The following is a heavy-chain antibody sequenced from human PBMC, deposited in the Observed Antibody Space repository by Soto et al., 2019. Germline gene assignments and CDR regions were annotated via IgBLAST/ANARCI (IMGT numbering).Heavy chain of an antibody. D-gene: IGHD4-17*01. CDR2: IYHSGST. Sequence: QLQLQESGSGLVKPSQTLSLTCAVSSGSISSGGYSWSWIRQPPGTGLEWIGYIYHSGSTYCNPSLKSRVTISVDRSKNQFSLKLSSVTAADTAVYYCASGLVTTLHYWGQGTLVTVSS. CDR1: SGSISSGGYS. J-gene: IGHJ4*02. CDR3: ASGLVTTLHY. V-gene: IGHV4-30-2*01.